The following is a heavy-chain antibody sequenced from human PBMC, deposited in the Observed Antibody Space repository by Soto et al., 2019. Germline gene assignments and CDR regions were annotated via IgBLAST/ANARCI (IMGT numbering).Heavy chain of an antibody. D-gene: IGHD3-3*01. CDR3: ASAPYDFWSGYGDFDY. CDR2: ISSSSSYI. CDR1: GFTFSSYS. Sequence: EVQLVESGGGLVKPGGSLRLSCAASGFTFSSYSMNWVRQAPGKGLEWVSSISSSSSYIYYADSVKGRFTISRDNAKNSLYLQMNGLRAEDTAVYYCASAPYDFWSGYGDFDYWGQGTLVTVSS. V-gene: IGHV3-21*01. J-gene: IGHJ4*02.